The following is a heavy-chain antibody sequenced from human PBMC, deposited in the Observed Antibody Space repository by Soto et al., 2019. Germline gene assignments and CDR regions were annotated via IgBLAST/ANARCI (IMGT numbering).Heavy chain of an antibody. CDR2: INPNSGGR. CDR3: ARSVRGEDRNDWSYYYYGMDV. Sequence: QVHLVQSGAEVKKPGASVKVSCKASEYTFTDYYIHWVRQAPGQGLEWMGWINPNSGGRNYAQKYQGWLTDTRDTSISTASMGLRRLRSDGTAVYYCARSVRGEDRNDWSYYYYGMDVWGQGTTVTVSS. V-gene: IGHV1-2*04. D-gene: IGHD1-1*01. CDR1: EYTFTDYY. J-gene: IGHJ6*02.